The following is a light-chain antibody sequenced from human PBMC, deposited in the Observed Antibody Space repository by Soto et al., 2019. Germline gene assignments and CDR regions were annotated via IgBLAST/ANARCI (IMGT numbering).Light chain of an antibody. CDR2: KAS. Sequence: DIQMTQSPSTLSASVGDRVTITCRASQSISSWLAWYQQKPGKAPKLLIYKASSLETGVPSRFSGSGSGTEFSPIISSLQSDDFASYYCQQYGSSSPWTFGQGTKVEIK. CDR1: QSISSW. CDR3: QQYGSSSPWT. V-gene: IGKV1-5*03. J-gene: IGKJ1*01.